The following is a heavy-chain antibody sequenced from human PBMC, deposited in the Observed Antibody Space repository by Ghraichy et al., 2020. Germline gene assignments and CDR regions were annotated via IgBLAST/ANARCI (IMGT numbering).Heavy chain of an antibody. CDR2: TYYRSKWYN. CDR1: GDSVSSNSAA. J-gene: IGHJ6*03. Sequence: SQTLSLTCAISGDSVSSNSAAWNWIRQSPSRGLEWLGRTYYRSKWYNDYAVSVKSRITINPDTSKNQFSLQLNSVTPEDTAVYYCARDEVATITSFYYYYMDVWGKGTTVTVSS. D-gene: IGHD5-12*01. CDR3: ARDEVATITSFYYYYMDV. V-gene: IGHV6-1*01.